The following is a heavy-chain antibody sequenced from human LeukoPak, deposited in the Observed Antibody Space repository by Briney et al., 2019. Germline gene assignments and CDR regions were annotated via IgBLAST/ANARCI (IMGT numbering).Heavy chain of an antibody. CDR1: GGSISSYY. V-gene: IGHV4-59*01. CDR2: IYYSGST. D-gene: IGHD6-13*01. J-gene: IGHJ6*03. Sequence: SETLSLTCTVSGGSISSYYWSWIRQPPGKGLEWIGYIYYSGSTNYNPSLKSRVTISVDTSKNQFSLKLSSVTAADTAVYYCARNIAAAGSDYYYMDVWGKGTTVTISS. CDR3: ARNIAAAGSDYYYMDV.